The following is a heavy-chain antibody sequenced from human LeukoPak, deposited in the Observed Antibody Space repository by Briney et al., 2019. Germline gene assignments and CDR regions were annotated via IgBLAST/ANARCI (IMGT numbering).Heavy chain of an antibody. CDR1: GFTFSTYS. CDR3: ARGRLYCSSTSCYPN. J-gene: IGHJ4*02. CDR2: ISSSSSYI. V-gene: IGHV3-21*01. Sequence: GGSLRLSCAASGFTFSTYSMNWVRQAPGKGLEWVSSISSSSSYIYYADSVKGRFTISRDNAKNSLYLQINSLRAEDTAVYYCARGRLYCSSTSCYPNWGQGTLVTVSS. D-gene: IGHD2-2*01.